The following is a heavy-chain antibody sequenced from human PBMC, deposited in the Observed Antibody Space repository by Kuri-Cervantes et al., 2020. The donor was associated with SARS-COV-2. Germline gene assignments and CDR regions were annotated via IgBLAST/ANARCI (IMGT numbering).Heavy chain of an antibody. V-gene: IGHV4-4*07. Sequence: SETLSLTCDVSGGSINGYHWSWIRQVAGKGLEWIWRISTKPTTDYNSSLKSRVTMSLETSRNQFSLKLSSVTAADTAVYYCARDSGSRLLWFGELWLDYWGQGTLVTVSS. CDR3: ARDSGSRLLWFGELWLDY. CDR1: GGSINGYH. CDR2: ISTKPTT. J-gene: IGHJ4*02. D-gene: IGHD3-10*01.